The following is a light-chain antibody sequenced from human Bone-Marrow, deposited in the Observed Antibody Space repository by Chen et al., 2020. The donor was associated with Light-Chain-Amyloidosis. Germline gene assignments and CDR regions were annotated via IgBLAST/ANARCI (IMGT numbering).Light chain of an antibody. V-gene: IGLV2-23*01. CDR3: SSFAAGSTWV. Sequence: QSALTQPASVSGFPGQSITSSCTGTNNDVGGHAFVSWYQRHPGKAPKFLIYEDTERASGVSNRFSGSKSGNTASLTISGLQAEDEADYYCSSFAAGSTWVFGGGTSLTVL. J-gene: IGLJ3*02. CDR1: NNDVGGHAF. CDR2: EDT.